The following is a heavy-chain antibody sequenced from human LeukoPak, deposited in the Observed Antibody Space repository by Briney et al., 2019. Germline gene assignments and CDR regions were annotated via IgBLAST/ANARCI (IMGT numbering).Heavy chain of an antibody. J-gene: IGHJ4*02. D-gene: IGHD6-13*01. CDR1: GGTFSSYA. CDR3: ARVGGSSWYSIN. Sequence: ASVKVSCKASGGTFSSYAISWVRQAPGQGLEWMGGIIPIFGTANYAQKFQGRVTITTDESTSTTYMELSSLRSEDTAVYYCARVGGSSWYSINWGQGTLVTVSS. CDR2: IIPIFGTA. V-gene: IGHV1-69*05.